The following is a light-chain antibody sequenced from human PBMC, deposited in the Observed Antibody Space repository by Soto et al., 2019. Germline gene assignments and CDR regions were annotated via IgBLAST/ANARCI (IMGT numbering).Light chain of an antibody. V-gene: IGLV2-14*01. CDR2: DVS. CDR3: SSYATSSTPVM. J-gene: IGLJ3*02. CDR1: SSVIGDNKY. Sequence: QSALTQPASVSGSPGQSITISCTGSSSVIGDNKYVSWYQQHPGKAPKLMIYDVSNRPSGVSNRFSGSKSGNTASLTISGLQGEDEADYFCSSYATSSTPVMFGGGTKVTVL.